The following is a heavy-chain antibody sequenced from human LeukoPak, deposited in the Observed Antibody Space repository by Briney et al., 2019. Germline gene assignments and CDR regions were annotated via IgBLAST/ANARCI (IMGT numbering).Heavy chain of an antibody. D-gene: IGHD3-22*01. Sequence: KASQTLSLTCTVSGDSISSGGYYWSWIRQHPGKGLEWIPYIFYSGSTYYNPSLKSRLTMSVDTSKNQFSLKLSSVTAADTAVYFCARGGYDSSGHGGYFDYWGQGTLVTVSS. J-gene: IGHJ4*02. V-gene: IGHV4-31*03. CDR1: GDSISSGGYY. CDR3: ARGGYDSSGHGGYFDY. CDR2: IFYSGST.